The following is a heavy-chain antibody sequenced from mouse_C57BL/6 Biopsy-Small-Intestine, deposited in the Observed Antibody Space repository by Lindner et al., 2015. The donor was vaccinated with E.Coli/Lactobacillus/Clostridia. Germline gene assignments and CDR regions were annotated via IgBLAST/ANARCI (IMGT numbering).Heavy chain of an antibody. CDR1: GYTFSSSW. CDR3: ARGYYGIFDY. J-gene: IGHJ2*01. CDR2: IYPGDGDT. Sequence: VQLQESGPELVKPGASVKISCKASGYTFSSSWMNWVKQRPGKGLEWIGRIYPGDGDTNYNGKFKGKATLTADKSSSTAYMQLSSLSSEDSAVYFCARGYYGIFDYWGQGTTLTVPS. V-gene: IGHV1-82*01. D-gene: IGHD2-1*01.